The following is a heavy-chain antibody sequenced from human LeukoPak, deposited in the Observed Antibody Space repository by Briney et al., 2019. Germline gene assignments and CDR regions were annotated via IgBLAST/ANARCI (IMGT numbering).Heavy chain of an antibody. J-gene: IGHJ4*02. Sequence: SSETLSLTCTVSGYSISSGYYWGWIRQPPGKGLEWIGSIYHSGRTYYNPSLKSRVTISVDTSKNQFSLKLSSVTAADRAVYYCARRGDSWGQGILVTVSS. V-gene: IGHV4-38-2*02. CDR1: GYSISSGYY. CDR2: IYHSGRT. CDR3: ARRGDS.